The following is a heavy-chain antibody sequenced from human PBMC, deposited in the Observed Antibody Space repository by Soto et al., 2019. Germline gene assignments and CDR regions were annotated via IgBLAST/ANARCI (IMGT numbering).Heavy chain of an antibody. Sequence: EVQLVESGGGLVQPGGSLRLSCAASGFTFSSYSMNWVRQAPGKGLEWVSYISSSSSTIYYADSVKGRFTISRDNAKNSLYLQINSLRDEDTAVYYCARAQVLRYFDWLSKVDAFDIWGQGTMVTVSS. V-gene: IGHV3-48*02. CDR3: ARAQVLRYFDWLSKVDAFDI. D-gene: IGHD3-9*01. J-gene: IGHJ3*02. CDR2: ISSSSSTI. CDR1: GFTFSSYS.